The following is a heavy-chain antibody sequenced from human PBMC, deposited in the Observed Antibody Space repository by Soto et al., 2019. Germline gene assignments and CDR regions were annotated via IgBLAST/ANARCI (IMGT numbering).Heavy chain of an antibody. CDR1: GFSLNSRGMC. D-gene: IGHD3-10*01. V-gene: IGHV2-70*01. CDR3: ARIESLVRGYYYYGMDV. CDR2: IDWDDDK. J-gene: IGHJ6*02. Sequence: SGPTLVNPTQSLTLTCTCSGFSLNSRGMCVSWIRQPPGKALEWLALIDWDDDKYYSTSLKTRLTISKDTSKNKVVLTMTNMDPVDTATYYCARIESLVRGYYYYGMDVWGPGTTVTVSS.